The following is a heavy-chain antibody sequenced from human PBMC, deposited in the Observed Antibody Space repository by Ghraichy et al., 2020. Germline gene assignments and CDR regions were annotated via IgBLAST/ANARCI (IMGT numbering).Heavy chain of an antibody. CDR3: ARALGAELQLWPQYYFDY. CDR2: IYYSGST. J-gene: IGHJ4*02. V-gene: IGHV4-59*01. D-gene: IGHD5-18*01. Sequence: GYIYYSGSTNYNPSLKSLVTISVDTSKNQFSLKLSSVTAADTAGYYCARALGAELQLWPQYYFDYCVQCILDTVAA.